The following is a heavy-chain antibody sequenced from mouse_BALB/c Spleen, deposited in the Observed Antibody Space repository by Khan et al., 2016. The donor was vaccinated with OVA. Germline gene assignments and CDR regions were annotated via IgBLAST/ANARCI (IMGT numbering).Heavy chain of an antibody. J-gene: IGHJ3*01. CDR2: INPSNGYT. V-gene: IGHV1-4*01. Sequence: VQLQQSGAELARPGASVKMSCKASGYTFTSYTIHWIKERPGQGLEWIGNINPSNGYTNYNQKFKDKATLTTDKSSTTAYLQLSSLTSDDSAVYSCVRDGAYHRNDGWFAYWGQGTLATVSA. CDR3: VRDGAYHRNDGWFAY. CDR1: GYTFTSYT. D-gene: IGHD2-14*01.